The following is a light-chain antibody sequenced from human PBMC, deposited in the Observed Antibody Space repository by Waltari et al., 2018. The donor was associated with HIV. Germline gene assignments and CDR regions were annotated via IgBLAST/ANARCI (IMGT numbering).Light chain of an antibody. J-gene: IGKJ4*01. V-gene: IGKV3-11*01. CDR3: QHRSSWPPLT. Sequence: EIVLTQSPATLSLSPGAGATLSCRASQSVSSYLAWYQQKPGQAPRLLIYDASNRATGIPAMFSGSGYATDFTLTISSLETEDFAFYYCQHRSSWPPLTFGGGTKVAIK. CDR2: DAS. CDR1: QSVSSY.